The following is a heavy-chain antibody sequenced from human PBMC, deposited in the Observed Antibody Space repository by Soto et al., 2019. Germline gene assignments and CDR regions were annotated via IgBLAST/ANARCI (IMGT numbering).Heavy chain of an antibody. D-gene: IGHD2-15*01. CDR2: ISGSGGST. V-gene: IGHV3-23*01. J-gene: IGHJ4*02. Sequence: GGSLRLSCAASGFTFSRYAMSWVRQAPGKGLEWVSAISGSGGSTYYADSVKGRFTISRDNSKNTLYLQMNSLRAEDTAVYYCAKADVGGNIVVVVAAYDDWGQGTLVTVSS. CDR1: GFTFSRYA. CDR3: AKADVGGNIVVVVAAYDD.